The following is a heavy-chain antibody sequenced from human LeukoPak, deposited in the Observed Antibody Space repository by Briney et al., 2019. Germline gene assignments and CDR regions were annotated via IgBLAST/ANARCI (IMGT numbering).Heavy chain of an antibody. Sequence: PGGSLRLSCAASGFTFSSYWMSWVRQAPGKGLEWVANIKQDGSEKYYVDSVKGRFTISRDNAKNSLYLQMNSLRAEDTAVYYCARARESLLYYYYDYMDVWGKGTTVNVSS. CDR1: GFTFSSYW. V-gene: IGHV3-7*01. CDR2: IKQDGSEK. CDR3: ARARESLLYYYYDYMDV. J-gene: IGHJ6*03.